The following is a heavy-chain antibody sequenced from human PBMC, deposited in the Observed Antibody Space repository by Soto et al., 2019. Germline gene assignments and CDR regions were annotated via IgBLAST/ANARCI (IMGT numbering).Heavy chain of an antibody. CDR2: VSNNGART. CDR3: AFVGFYGSGSHYDSFDH. D-gene: IGHD3-10*01. J-gene: IGHJ4*02. CDR1: GFPFRSYA. Sequence: EVQLLESGGGLAQPGGSMRVSCEASGFPFRSYAMSWVRQAPGKGLEWVSVVSNNGARTYYADSVKGRFSISRDNSKNTLYLQMNALRGEDTAVYYCAFVGFYGSGSHYDSFDHWGQGTLVTVSS. V-gene: IGHV3-23*01.